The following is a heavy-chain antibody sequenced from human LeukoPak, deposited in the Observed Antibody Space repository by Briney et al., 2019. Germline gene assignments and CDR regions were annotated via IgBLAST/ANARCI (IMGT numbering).Heavy chain of an antibody. J-gene: IGHJ4*02. Sequence: ASVKVSCKASGGTFSSYAMSWVRQAPGKGLEWVSAISGSGGSTYYADSVKGRFTISRDNSKNTLYLQMNSLRAEDTAVYYCAGGSGWFYYFDYWGQGTLVTVSS. CDR1: GGTFSSYA. D-gene: IGHD6-19*01. CDR3: AGGSGWFYYFDY. CDR2: ISGSGGST. V-gene: IGHV3-23*01.